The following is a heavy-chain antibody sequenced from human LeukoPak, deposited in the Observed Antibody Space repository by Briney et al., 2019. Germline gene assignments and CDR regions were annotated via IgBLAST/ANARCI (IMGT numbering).Heavy chain of an antibody. J-gene: IGHJ5*02. CDR2: IYTSGST. V-gene: IGHV4-4*07. CDR3: ASEGYLNWFDP. Sequence: SETLSLTCTVSGGSISRYYWSWVREPAGKGLEWIGRIYTSGSTNYNPSLKSRVTMSVDRSKNQFSLKLSSVTAADTAVYYCASEGYLNWFDPWGQGTLVTVSS. CDR1: GGSISRYY. D-gene: IGHD1-26*01.